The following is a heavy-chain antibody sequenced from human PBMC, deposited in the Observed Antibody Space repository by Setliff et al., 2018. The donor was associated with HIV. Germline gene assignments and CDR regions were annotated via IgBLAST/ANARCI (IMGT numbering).Heavy chain of an antibody. CDR1: GDSISSGSNY. CDR3: ARGLEYDHSVGYFDY. CDR2: IYTSGP. V-gene: IGHV4-61*02. J-gene: IGHJ4*01. D-gene: IGHD1-1*01. Sequence: PSETLSLTCTVSGDSISSGSNYWSWIRQPAGKGLEWIGRIYTSGPRYNPSLENRVTISSDTSKEQFSLKLTSVTAADTAVYYCARGLEYDHSVGYFDYWGQGMLVTVSS.